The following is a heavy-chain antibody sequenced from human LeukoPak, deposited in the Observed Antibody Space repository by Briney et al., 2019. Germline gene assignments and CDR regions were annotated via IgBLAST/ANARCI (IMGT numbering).Heavy chain of an antibody. CDR2: ISSSSSYI. CDR3: ARDLGVRGVVFDY. CDR1: GFTFSSYS. J-gene: IGHJ4*02. D-gene: IGHD3-10*01. V-gene: IGHV3-21*01. Sequence: GGSLRLSCAAFGFTFSSYSMNWVRQAPGKGLEWVSSISSSSSYIYYADSVKGRFTISRDNAKNSLYLQMNSLRAEDTAVYYRARDLGVRGVVFDYWGQGTLVTVSS.